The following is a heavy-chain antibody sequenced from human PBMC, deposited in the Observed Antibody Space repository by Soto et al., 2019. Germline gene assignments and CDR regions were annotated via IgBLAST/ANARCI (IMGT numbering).Heavy chain of an antibody. CDR3: ARASYEGTDYYYGMDA. Sequence: GASVKVSCKASGGTFSSYSINWVRQAPGQGLEWMGGIIPIFGTANSAQKFQGRVTLTADESTSTAYMELSSLRSEDTAVYYCARASYEGTDYYYGMDAWGQGTTLTVSS. V-gene: IGHV1-69*13. CDR2: IIPIFGTA. D-gene: IGHD3-3*01. CDR1: GGTFSSYS. J-gene: IGHJ6*02.